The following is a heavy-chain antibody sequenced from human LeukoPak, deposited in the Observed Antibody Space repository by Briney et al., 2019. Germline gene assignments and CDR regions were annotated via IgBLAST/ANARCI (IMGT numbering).Heavy chain of an antibody. J-gene: IGHJ4*02. V-gene: IGHV4-59*01. CDR3: ATLYSGNYPLDY. CDR1: GGSISSYY. CDR2: IYYTGST. D-gene: IGHD1-26*01. Sequence: SETLSLTCTASGGSISSYYWSWIRQPPGKGLEWLGYIYYTGSTNYNPSLKSRVTISVDTSKNQFSLKLSSVTAADTAVYYCATLYSGNYPLDYWGQGTLVTVSS.